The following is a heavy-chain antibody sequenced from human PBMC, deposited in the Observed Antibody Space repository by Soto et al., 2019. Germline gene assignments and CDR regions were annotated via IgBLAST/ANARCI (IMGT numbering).Heavy chain of an antibody. Sequence: ETLSLTCTVSGGSISSYYWSWIRQPPGKGLEWIGYIYYSGGTNYNPSLKSRVTISVDTSKNQFSLKLSSVTAADTAVYYCARHARRVPAAMAHFDYWGQGTLVTVSS. CDR1: GGSISSYY. J-gene: IGHJ4*02. V-gene: IGHV4-59*08. CDR3: ARHARRVPAAMAHFDY. CDR2: IYYSGGT. D-gene: IGHD2-2*01.